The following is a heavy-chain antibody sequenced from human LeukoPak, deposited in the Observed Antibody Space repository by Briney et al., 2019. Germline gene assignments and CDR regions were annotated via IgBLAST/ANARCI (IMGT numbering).Heavy chain of an antibody. CDR1: GYSINSGYY. D-gene: IGHD2-15*01. CDR3: ARDQGYCSGGSCYRNYWFDP. J-gene: IGHJ5*02. V-gene: IGHV4-38-2*02. CDR2: IYYSGST. Sequence: SETLSLTCTVSGYSINSGYYWSWIRQPPGKRLEWIGSIYYSGSTYSNPTLKSRLTISVDTSKNQISLNLTSVTAADAAVYYCARDQGYCSGGSCYRNYWFDPWGQGTLVTVSS.